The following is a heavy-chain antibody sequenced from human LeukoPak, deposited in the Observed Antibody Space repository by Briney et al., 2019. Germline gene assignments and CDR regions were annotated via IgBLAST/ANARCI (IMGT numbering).Heavy chain of an antibody. V-gene: IGHV3-7*01. CDR2: IKQDGSEK. Sequence: RGSLRLSCAASGFTFSSYWMSWVRQAPGKGLEWVANIKQDGSEKYYVDSVKGRFTISRDNAKNSLYLQMNSLRAEDTAVYYCARDRAHVLLWFGELGDDSPRFDYWGQGTLVTVSS. CDR3: ARDRAHVLLWFGELGDDSPRFDY. J-gene: IGHJ4*02. D-gene: IGHD3-10*01. CDR1: GFTFSSYW.